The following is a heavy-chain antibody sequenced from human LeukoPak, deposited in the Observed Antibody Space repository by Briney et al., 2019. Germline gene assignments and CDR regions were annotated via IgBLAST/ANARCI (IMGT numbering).Heavy chain of an antibody. Sequence: SETLSLTCAVYGDSFSGYYWSWICQPLERRLGWIGEINQSGSTNYNPSLKSRVTISVDTSKNQFSLKLSSVTAADTAVYYCARALRRIAAAVGGPYFDDWGQGTLVTVSS. D-gene: IGHD6-13*01. CDR3: ARALRRIAAAVGGPYFDD. CDR1: GDSFSGYY. CDR2: INQSGST. J-gene: IGHJ4*02. V-gene: IGHV4-34*01.